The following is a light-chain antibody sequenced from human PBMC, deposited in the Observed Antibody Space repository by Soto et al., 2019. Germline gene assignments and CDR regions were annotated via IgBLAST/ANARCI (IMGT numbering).Light chain of an antibody. Sequence: VVSQSPVTMTLPPGERATLSCSASRSFLGLLAWYQQNPGRDPRLLVYGASSRAARILDRFSGSGSGTDFTLTISRFVFEDFEGIQCQQSGGSRPRDRFAHGGKV. V-gene: IGKV3-20*01. CDR1: RSFLGL. CDR3: QQSGGSRPRDR. J-gene: IGKJ1*01. CDR2: GAS.